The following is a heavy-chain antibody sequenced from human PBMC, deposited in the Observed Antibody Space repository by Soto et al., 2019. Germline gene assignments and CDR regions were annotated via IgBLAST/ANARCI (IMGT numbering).Heavy chain of an antibody. CDR3: ARALLTYETYPYYFDY. CDR2: IIPIFGTA. V-gene: IGHV1-69*13. D-gene: IGHD3-22*01. Sequence: GASVKVSCKASGGTLSSYAISWVRQAPGQGLEWMGGIIPIFGTANYAQKFQGRVTITADESTSTAYMELSSLRSEDTAVYYCARALLTYETYPYYFDYWGQGTLVTVSS. J-gene: IGHJ4*02. CDR1: GGTLSSYA.